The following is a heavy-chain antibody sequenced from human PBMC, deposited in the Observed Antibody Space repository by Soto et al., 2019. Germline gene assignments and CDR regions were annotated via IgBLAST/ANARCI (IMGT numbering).Heavy chain of an antibody. CDR3: AKYCSGCSDQPMDV. CDR2: ISGSGGST. J-gene: IGHJ6*04. Sequence: GGSLRLSCAASGFTFNSYAMSWVRQAPGKGLEWVSAISGSGGSTYYADSVKGRFTISRDNSKNTLYLQMNSLRAADTAVYYCAKYCSGCSDQPMDVWGKGTTVTVSS. V-gene: IGHV3-23*01. CDR1: GFTFNSYA. D-gene: IGHD2-15*01.